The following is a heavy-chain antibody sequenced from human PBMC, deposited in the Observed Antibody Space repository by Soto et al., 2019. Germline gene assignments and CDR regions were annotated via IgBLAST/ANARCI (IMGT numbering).Heavy chain of an antibody. CDR2: IIPILGIA. J-gene: IGHJ6*02. D-gene: IGHD3-22*01. CDR3: ARGPPPYYYDSSGYRGVDYYYYGMDV. CDR1: GGTFSSYT. Sequence: SVKVSCKSSGGTFSSYTIIWVRQAPGQGLEWMGRIIPILGIANYAQKFQGRVTITADESTSTAYMELSSLRSEDTAVYYCARGPPPYYYDSSGYRGVDYYYYGMDVWGQGTTVTVSS. V-gene: IGHV1-69*02.